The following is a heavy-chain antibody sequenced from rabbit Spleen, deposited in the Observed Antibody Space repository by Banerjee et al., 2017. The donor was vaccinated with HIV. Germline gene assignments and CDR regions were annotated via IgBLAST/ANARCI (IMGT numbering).Heavy chain of an antibody. Sequence: HLKESGGGLVQPGGSLKLSCKVSGFDFSTYYMTWVRQAPGKGLEWTGYIDPVFGNTYYASWVNGRFNISSDNAQNTVDLQMNSLTAADTATYFCARHAGYAGYGYSALDLWGQGTLVSVS. CDR2: IDPVFGNT. J-gene: IGHJ3*01. CDR1: GFDFSTYY. CDR3: ARHAGYAGYGYSALDL. V-gene: IGHV1S7*01. D-gene: IGHD8-1*01.